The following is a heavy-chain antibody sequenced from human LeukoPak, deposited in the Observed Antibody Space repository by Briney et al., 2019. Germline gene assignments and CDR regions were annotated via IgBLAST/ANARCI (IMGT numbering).Heavy chain of an antibody. Sequence: GGSLRLSCTASGFTFGDYAMNWVRQAPGKGLEWVGFIRSKAYGGTTEYAASVKGRFTISRDDSKSIAYLQMNSLKTEDTAVYYCTRTSCGGDCLNFDYWGQGTLVTVSS. J-gene: IGHJ4*02. D-gene: IGHD2-21*02. CDR3: TRTSCGGDCLNFDY. CDR2: IRSKAYGGTT. CDR1: GFTFGDYA. V-gene: IGHV3-49*04.